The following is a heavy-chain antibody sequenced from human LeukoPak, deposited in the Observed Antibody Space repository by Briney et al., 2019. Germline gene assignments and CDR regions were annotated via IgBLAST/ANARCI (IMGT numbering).Heavy chain of an antibody. D-gene: IGHD3-16*01. CDR1: GYXFTSYG. CDR3: ARGMGLIATDAFNI. J-gene: IGHJ3*02. Sequence: ASVKVSCKASGYXFTSYGMSWVRQAPGQGLEWMGWISGFNGKTNYAQKVQGRVTMTTDTSTSTAYMELRSLRSDDTAVYYCARGMGLIATDAFNIWGQGTMVTVSS. V-gene: IGHV1-18*01. CDR2: ISGFNGKT.